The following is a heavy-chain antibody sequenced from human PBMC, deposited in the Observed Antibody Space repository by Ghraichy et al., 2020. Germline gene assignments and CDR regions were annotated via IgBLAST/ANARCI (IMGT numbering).Heavy chain of an antibody. Sequence: GGSLRLSCAASGFTFSNYEMNWVRQAPGKGLEWVSYISSSGSTIYYADSVKGRFTISRDNAKNSLYLQMNSLRAEDTAVYYCARVTLTEWYDHWGQGTLVTVSS. CDR3: ARVTLTEWYDH. V-gene: IGHV3-48*03. CDR2: ISSSGSTI. J-gene: IGHJ4*02. D-gene: IGHD4-11*01. CDR1: GFTFSNYE.